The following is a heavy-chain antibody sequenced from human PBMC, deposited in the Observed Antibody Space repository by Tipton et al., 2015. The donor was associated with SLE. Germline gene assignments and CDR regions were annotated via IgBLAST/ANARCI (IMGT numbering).Heavy chain of an antibody. V-gene: IGHV3-74*01. Sequence: GSLRLSCAASGFTFSNYWMHWVRQAPGKGLVWVSRINSDGSSTSYADSVKGRFTISRDNGKNTLYLQMNSLRAEDTAVYYCARDSSGFEWDYWGQGTLVTVSS. CDR3: ARDSSGFEWDY. J-gene: IGHJ4*02. D-gene: IGHD6-19*01. CDR2: INSDGSST. CDR1: GFTFSNYW.